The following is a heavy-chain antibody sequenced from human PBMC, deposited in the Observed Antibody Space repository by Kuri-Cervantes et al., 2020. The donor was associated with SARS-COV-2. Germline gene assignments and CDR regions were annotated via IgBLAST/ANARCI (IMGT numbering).Heavy chain of an antibody. D-gene: IGHD3-3*01. CDR2: IYYSGST. CDR3: ARHLEEHTIFGVVIIPGPFDY. V-gene: IGHV4-39*01. CDR1: GGSISSSSYY. J-gene: IGHJ4*02. Sequence: SETLSLTCTVSGGSISSSSYYWGWIRQPPGKGLEWIGSIYYSGSTYYNPSLKSRVTISVDTSKNQFSLKLSSVTAADTAVYYCARHLEEHTIFGVVIIPGPFDYWGQGTLVTVSS.